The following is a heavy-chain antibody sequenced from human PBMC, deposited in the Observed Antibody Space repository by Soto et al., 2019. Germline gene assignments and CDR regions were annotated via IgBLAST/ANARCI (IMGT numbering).Heavy chain of an antibody. J-gene: IGHJ4*02. Sequence: GESLKISCKGSGYSFTSYWIGWVRQMPGKGLEWMGIIYPGDSDTRYSPSFQGQVTISADKPISTAYLQWSSLKASDTAMYYCSTLLSIDGCRYLDYWGQGXLVTVSS. CDR3: STLLSIDGCRYLDY. D-gene: IGHD6-6*01. V-gene: IGHV5-51*01. CDR1: GYSFTSYW. CDR2: IYPGDSDT.